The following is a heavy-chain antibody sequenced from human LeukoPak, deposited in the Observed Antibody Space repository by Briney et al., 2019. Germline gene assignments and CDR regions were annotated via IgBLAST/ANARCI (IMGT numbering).Heavy chain of an antibody. D-gene: IGHD2-2*01. CDR1: GYTFTGYY. CDR3: ARDNEVVVSFDY. CDR2: INPNSGGT. V-gene: IGHV1-2*02. J-gene: IGHJ4*02. Sequence: GASVKVSCKAPGYTFTGYYMHWVRQAPGQGLEWMGWINPNSGGTNYAQKFQGRVTMTRDTSISTAYMELSRLRSDDTAVYYCARDNEVVVSFDYWGQGTLVTVSS.